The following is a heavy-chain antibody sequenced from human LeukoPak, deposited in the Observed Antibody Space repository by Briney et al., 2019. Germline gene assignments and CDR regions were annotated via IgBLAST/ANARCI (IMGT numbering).Heavy chain of an antibody. V-gene: IGHV4-39*07. Sequence: PSETLSFTCVVSGGSISSTSYYWGWIRQPPGKGLERIGSIYYSGSTYYSPSLKSRVTISVDTSKNQFSLKLSSVTAADTAVYYCARDLWYGSGSLGYWGQGTLVTVSS. J-gene: IGHJ4*02. CDR3: ARDLWYGSGSLGY. D-gene: IGHD3-10*01. CDR1: GGSISSTSYY. CDR2: IYYSGST.